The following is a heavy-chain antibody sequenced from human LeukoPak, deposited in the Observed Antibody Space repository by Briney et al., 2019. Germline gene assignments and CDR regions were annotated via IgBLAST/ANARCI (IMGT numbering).Heavy chain of an antibody. CDR2: ISGSGGST. J-gene: IGHJ4*02. CDR1: GFTFSSYA. CDR3: AKDAHSPYDSSGYYLGSLDY. D-gene: IGHD3-22*01. V-gene: IGHV3-23*01. Sequence: PGGSLRLSCAASGFTFSSYAMSWVRQAPGKGLEWVSAISGSGGSTYYADSVKGRFTISRDNSENTLYLQMNSLRAEDTAVYYCAKDAHSPYDSSGYYLGSLDYWGQGTLVTVSS.